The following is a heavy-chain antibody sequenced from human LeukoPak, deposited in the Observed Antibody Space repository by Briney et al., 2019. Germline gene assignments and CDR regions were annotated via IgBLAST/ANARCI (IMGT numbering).Heavy chain of an antibody. Sequence: GESLKISCEASGYRFNSHWIGWVRQMPGKGLEWMGIIYPGDSDTRYSPSFQGQVTISADKSISTAYLQWSSLKASDTAMYYCARHGMTTGDYWGQGTLVTVSS. V-gene: IGHV5-51*01. J-gene: IGHJ4*02. CDR2: IYPGDSDT. CDR3: ARHGMTTGDY. CDR1: GYRFNSHW. D-gene: IGHD4-17*01.